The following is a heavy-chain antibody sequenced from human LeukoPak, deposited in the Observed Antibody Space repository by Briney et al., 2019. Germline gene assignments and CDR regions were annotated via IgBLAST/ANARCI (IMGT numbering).Heavy chain of an antibody. Sequence: PSETLSLTCTVSGASISSNTYYWGWIRQPPGKGLEWIAGIYYSGNTYYNPSLKSRVTISVDTSKNQFSLKLNSMTAADAAVYHCARQSGIAVAADDAFDIWGQGTMVTVSS. CDR2: IYYSGNT. J-gene: IGHJ3*02. V-gene: IGHV4-39*01. CDR1: GASISSNTYY. D-gene: IGHD6-19*01. CDR3: ARQSGIAVAADDAFDI.